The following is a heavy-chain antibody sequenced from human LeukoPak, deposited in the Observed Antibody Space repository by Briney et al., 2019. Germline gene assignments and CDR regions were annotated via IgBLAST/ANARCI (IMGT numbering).Heavy chain of an antibody. Sequence: PGGSLRLSCAASGFTFSSYWMSWVRQAPGKGLEWVANIKQDGSEKYYVDSVKGRFTISRDNAKNSLYLQMNSLRAEDTAVYYCARDEPSPLRGDFFDYWGQGTLVTDSS. D-gene: IGHD2-21*02. CDR3: ARDEPSPLRGDFFDY. V-gene: IGHV3-7*01. CDR1: GFTFSSYW. CDR2: IKQDGSEK. J-gene: IGHJ4*02.